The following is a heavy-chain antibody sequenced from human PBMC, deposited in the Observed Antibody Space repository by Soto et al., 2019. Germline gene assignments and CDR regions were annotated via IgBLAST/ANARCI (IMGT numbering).Heavy chain of an antibody. V-gene: IGHV3-33*01. CDR3: ARDRGSYYFDY. CDR2: IWYDGSNK. Sequence: PGGSLRLSCAASGFTFSSYGMHWVRQAPGKGLEWVAVIWYDGSNKYYADSVKGRFTISRDNSKNTLYLQMNSLRAEDTAVYYCARDRGSYYFDYWGQGTLVTVSS. CDR1: GFTFSSYG. D-gene: IGHD3-10*01. J-gene: IGHJ4*02.